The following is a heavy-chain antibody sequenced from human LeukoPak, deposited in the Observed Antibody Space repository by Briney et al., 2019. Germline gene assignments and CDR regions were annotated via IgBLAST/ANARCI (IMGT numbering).Heavy chain of an antibody. V-gene: IGHV1-46*01. Sequence: ASVTVSFTSSGYTFTIYYMHWVRQAPGPGLEWMGIINPSGGSTSYAQKFQGRVTMTRDTSTNTVYMELSSLRSEDTAVYYCARASGAVAMDVWAQGTTVTVSS. CDR1: GYTFTIYY. CDR2: INPSGGST. D-gene: IGHD6-19*01. CDR3: ARASGAVAMDV. J-gene: IGHJ6*02.